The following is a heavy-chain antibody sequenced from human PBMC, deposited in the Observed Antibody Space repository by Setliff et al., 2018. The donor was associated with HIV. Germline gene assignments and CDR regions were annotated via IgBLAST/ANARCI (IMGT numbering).Heavy chain of an antibody. CDR3: AKEGSNWYPPNYFDY. D-gene: IGHD4-4*01. CDR2: IYTSGST. CDR1: GVSIRSDVYY. V-gene: IGHV4-61*09. Sequence: SETLSLTCTVSGVSIRSDVYYWSWIRQPAGKGLEWIGHIYTSGSTNYNPSLKSRVTMSVDTSKNQFSLKLSSVTAADTAVYYCAKEGSNWYPPNYFDYWGQGTLVTVSS. J-gene: IGHJ4*02.